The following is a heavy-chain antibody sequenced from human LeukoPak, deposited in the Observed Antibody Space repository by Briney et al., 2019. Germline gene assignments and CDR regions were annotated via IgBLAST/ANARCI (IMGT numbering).Heavy chain of an antibody. D-gene: IGHD6-13*01. CDR2: MNPNSGNT. V-gene: IGHV1-8*03. Sequence: GASGKVSCKASGYTFTSYDINWVRQATGQGLEWMGWMNPNSGNTGYAQKFQGRVTITRNISISTAYMELSSLRSEDTAVYYCARARGGGSSWYVSFDYWGQGTLVTVSS. CDR3: ARARGGGSSWYVSFDY. CDR1: GYTFTSYD. J-gene: IGHJ4*02.